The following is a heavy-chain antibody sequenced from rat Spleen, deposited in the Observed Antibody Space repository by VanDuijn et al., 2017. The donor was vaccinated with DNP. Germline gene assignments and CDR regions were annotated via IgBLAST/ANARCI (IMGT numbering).Heavy chain of an antibody. CDR1: GYSITSNY. D-gene: IGHD1-6*01. J-gene: IGHJ2*01. CDR3: TRDRVMYCTSPGDY. CDR2: ISYSGST. V-gene: IGHV3-1*01. Sequence: EVQLQESGPGLVKPSQSLSLTCSVAGYSITSNYWGWIRKFPGNKMEWIGHISYSGSTSYNPSLKSRISITRDTSKNQFFLQLNSVTTEVTATYYYTRDRVMYCTSPGDYWGQGVMVTVSS.